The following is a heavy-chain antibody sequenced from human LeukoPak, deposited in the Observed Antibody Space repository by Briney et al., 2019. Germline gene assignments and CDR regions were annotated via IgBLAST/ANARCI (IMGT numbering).Heavy chain of an antibody. CDR3: ARRYYYGSGSYSYFDN. CDR1: GYSFTSYW. V-gene: IGHV5-51*01. Sequence: GESLKISCKGSGYSFTSYWIGWVRQMPGKGLEWMGIIYPGDSDTRYSPSFQGQVTISADKSISTAYLQWGSLKASDTAIYYCARRYYYGSGSYSYFDNWGQGTLVTVSS. D-gene: IGHD3-10*01. J-gene: IGHJ4*02. CDR2: IYPGDSDT.